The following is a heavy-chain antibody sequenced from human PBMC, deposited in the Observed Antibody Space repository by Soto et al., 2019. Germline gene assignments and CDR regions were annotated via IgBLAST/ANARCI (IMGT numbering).Heavy chain of an antibody. CDR1: GFTFDDYG. CDR2: ITWNSGLL. Sequence: EVQLVESGGDLVQPGGSLRLSCAASGFTFDDYGLHWVRQAPGKGLEWVSGITWNSGLLGYADSVRGRFSITRDNSKKSLYQQMNGLRPDDTALYFGVKDGLTSRLGRVYDDVVIWGRGTMVTVSS. CDR3: VKDGLTSRLGRVYDDVVI. D-gene: IGHD3-16*01. J-gene: IGHJ3*02. V-gene: IGHV3-9*01.